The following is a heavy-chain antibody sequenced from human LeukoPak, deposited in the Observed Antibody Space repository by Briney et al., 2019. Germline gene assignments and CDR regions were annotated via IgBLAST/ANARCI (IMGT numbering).Heavy chain of an antibody. CDR2: ITNSGNSK. Sequence: PGGSLRLSCAASEFTFSSYSMNWVRQAPGKGLEWVSYITNSGNSKSYADSVKGRFTISRDNTKSSLYLQMNGLRAEDTAVYYCARVGYIDEGIDYWGQGTLVTVSS. D-gene: IGHD5-24*01. CDR3: ARVGYIDEGIDY. J-gene: IGHJ4*02. CDR1: EFTFSSYS. V-gene: IGHV3-48*01.